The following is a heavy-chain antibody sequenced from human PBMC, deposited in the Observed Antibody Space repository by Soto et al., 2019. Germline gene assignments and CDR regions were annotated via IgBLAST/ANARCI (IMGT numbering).Heavy chain of an antibody. V-gene: IGHV3-7*03. J-gene: IGHJ6*02. D-gene: IGHD6-13*01. CDR3: ARDGAAAGLYYYYGMDV. Sequence: XGSLRLSCAASGFTFSSYWMSWVRQAPGKGLEWVANIKQDGSEKYYVDSVKGRFTISRDNAKNSLYLQMNSLRAEDTAVYYCARDGAAAGLYYYYGMDVWGQGTTVTVSS. CDR2: IKQDGSEK. CDR1: GFTFSSYW.